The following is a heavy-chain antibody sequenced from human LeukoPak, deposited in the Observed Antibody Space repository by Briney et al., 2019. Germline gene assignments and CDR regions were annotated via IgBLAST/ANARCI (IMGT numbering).Heavy chain of an antibody. CDR3: VRQVVGPWE. CDR2: IYNDGSA. Sequence: GGSLRLSCAASGFTFSSYAMSWVRQAPGKGLEWVSIIYNDGSALYADSVKGRFTISRDNSKNTLYLQMNSLRDEDTAVYYCVRQVVGPWEWGQGTLVTVSS. CDR1: GFTFSSYA. D-gene: IGHD3-22*01. J-gene: IGHJ4*02. V-gene: IGHV3-23*03.